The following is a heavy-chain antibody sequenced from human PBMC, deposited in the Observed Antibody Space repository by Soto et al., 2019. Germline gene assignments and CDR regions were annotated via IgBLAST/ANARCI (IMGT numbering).Heavy chain of an antibody. Sequence: GGSLRLSCAASGFSFSDFAIHWVRQASGKGLEWVGRIRSKVNNYATAYAASVKGRFTISRDDSKNTAYLQMNSLKTEDTAVYYCTSLVATISYYYGMDVWGQGTTVTVSS. J-gene: IGHJ6*02. D-gene: IGHD5-12*01. CDR3: TSLVATISYYYGMDV. V-gene: IGHV3-73*01. CDR1: GFSFSDFA. CDR2: IRSKVNNYAT.